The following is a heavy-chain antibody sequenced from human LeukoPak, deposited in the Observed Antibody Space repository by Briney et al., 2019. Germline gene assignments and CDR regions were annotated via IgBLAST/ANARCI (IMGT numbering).Heavy chain of an antibody. J-gene: IGHJ4*02. CDR3: ARAKGYSNSPVDY. V-gene: IGHV1-2*02. D-gene: IGHD6-6*01. Sequence: GASVKVSCKASGYTFTGYYMHWVRQAPGQGLEWMGWINPNSGGTNYAQKFQGRVTMTRDTSISTAYMELSRLRSDDTAVYYCARAKGYSNSPVDYWGQGTLVTVSS. CDR2: INPNSGGT. CDR1: GYTFTGYY.